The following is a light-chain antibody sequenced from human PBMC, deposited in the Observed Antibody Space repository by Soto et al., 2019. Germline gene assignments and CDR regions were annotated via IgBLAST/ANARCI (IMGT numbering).Light chain of an antibody. CDR2: AAS. CDR1: QNIIRH. CDR3: QQGYSNPWT. V-gene: IGKV1-39*01. Sequence: DIQMTQSPSSLSASVGDGVTITCRASQNIIRHLNWYQHKPGKAPKLLIYAASNLQSGVPSRFSGSGSGTNFTLSLNSLQPEDFATYYCQQGYSNPWTFGQGTKVDIK. J-gene: IGKJ1*01.